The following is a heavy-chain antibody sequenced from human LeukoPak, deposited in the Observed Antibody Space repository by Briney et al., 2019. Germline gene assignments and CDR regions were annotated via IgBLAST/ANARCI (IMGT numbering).Heavy chain of an antibody. J-gene: IGHJ4*02. V-gene: IGHV3-74*01. CDR3: ATKGLMITGTSFDY. CDR2: INSDGSTA. Sequence: GGSLRPSCAASGFTFSSYWMHWVRQAPGEGLMWVSHINSDGSTATYADSVKGRFTISRDNAKNTLYLQIKSLRAEDTAVYYCATKGLMITGTSFDYWGQGTLVSVSS. D-gene: IGHD1-14*01. CDR1: GFTFSSYW.